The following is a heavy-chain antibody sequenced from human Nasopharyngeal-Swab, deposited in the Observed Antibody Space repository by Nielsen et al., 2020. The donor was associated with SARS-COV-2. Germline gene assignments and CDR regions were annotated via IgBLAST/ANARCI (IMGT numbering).Heavy chain of an antibody. J-gene: IGHJ5*02. CDR3: AKAYSSGWSVVWFDP. CDR1: GFTFSNNW. Sequence: GESLKISCAASGFTFSNNWMSWVRQAPGKGLEWVANIKQDGSEKFYVDSVKGRFTISRDNAKNSLYLQMNSLRAEDTALYYCAKAYSSGWSVVWFDPWGQGTLVTVSS. CDR2: IKQDGSEK. V-gene: IGHV3-7*03. D-gene: IGHD6-19*01.